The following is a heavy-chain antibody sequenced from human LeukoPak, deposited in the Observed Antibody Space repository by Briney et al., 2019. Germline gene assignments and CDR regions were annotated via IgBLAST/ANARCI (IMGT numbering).Heavy chain of an antibody. D-gene: IGHD6-13*01. Sequence: SETLSLTCAVYGGSFSGYYWSWIRQPPGKGLEWMGEINHSGSTNYNPSLKSRVTITVDTSKNQYSLKLSSVTAADTAVYYCARKRAYNSSSWYPFDYWGQGTLVTVSS. CDR2: INHSGST. CDR3: ARKRAYNSSSWYPFDY. CDR1: GGSFSGYY. J-gene: IGHJ4*02. V-gene: IGHV4-34*01.